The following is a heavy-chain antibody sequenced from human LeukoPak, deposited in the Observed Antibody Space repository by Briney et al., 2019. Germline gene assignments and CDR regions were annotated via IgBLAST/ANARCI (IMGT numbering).Heavy chain of an antibody. CDR1: RGSISSGGYY. Sequence: SETLSLTCTVSRGSISSGGYYWSSIRQPPGKGLEWIGYIYHSGSTYYNPSLKSRVTISVDRSKNQFSLKLSSVTAADTAVYYCARDTTIFGVDYWGQGTLVTVSS. V-gene: IGHV4-30-2*01. J-gene: IGHJ4*02. CDR3: ARDTTIFGVDY. CDR2: IYHSGST. D-gene: IGHD3-3*01.